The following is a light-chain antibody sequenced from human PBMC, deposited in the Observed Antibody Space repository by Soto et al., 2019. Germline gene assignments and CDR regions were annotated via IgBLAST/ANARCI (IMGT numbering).Light chain of an antibody. CDR3: SSYTSSSTLV. Sequence: QSALTQPAFVSGSPGQSITISCTGTNSDVGGYNFVSWYQQHPGTVPKLMIYDVTNRPSGVSNRFSGSKSGNTASLTISGLQAEDEADYYCSSYTSSSTLVFGTGTKLTVL. CDR2: DVT. CDR1: NSDVGGYNF. V-gene: IGLV2-14*01. J-gene: IGLJ1*01.